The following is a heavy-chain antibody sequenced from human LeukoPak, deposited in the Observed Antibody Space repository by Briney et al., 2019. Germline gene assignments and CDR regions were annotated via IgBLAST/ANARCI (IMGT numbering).Heavy chain of an antibody. J-gene: IGHJ4*02. CDR1: GGSISSYY. V-gene: IGHV4-59*01. CDR2: IYYSGST. CDR3: ARDSVDSSGSFYFDY. D-gene: IGHD3-22*01. Sequence: SETLSLTCTVSGGSISSYYWSWIRQPPGKGLEWIGYIYYSGSTNYNPSLKSRVTISVDTSENQSSLKLSSVTAADTAVYYCARDSVDSSGSFYFDYWGQGTLVTVSS.